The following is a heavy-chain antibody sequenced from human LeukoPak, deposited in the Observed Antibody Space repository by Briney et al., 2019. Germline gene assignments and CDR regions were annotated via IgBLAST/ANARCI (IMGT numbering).Heavy chain of an antibody. D-gene: IGHD1-1*01. CDR2: IDQGRSDK. CDR1: GFSLGDFG. CDR3: ARESTEERPGC. J-gene: IGHJ4*02. V-gene: IGHV3-7*01. Sequence: GGPLGLPCAASGFSLGDFGLGWVGQAPGKGRKWVANIDQGRSDKNYVDSVRGRFTISRDDATNSLYLQMSGLRADDTAMYFCARESTEERPGCWGQGTLVTVSS.